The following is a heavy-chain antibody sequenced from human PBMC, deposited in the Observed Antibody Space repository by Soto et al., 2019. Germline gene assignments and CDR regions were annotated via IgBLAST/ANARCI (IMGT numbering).Heavy chain of an antibody. V-gene: IGHV1-46*01. J-gene: IGHJ4*02. CDR1: GYTFTSYY. CDR2: INPSGGST. D-gene: IGHD6-13*01. CDR3: ARVSSWSCFDY. Sequence: QVQLVQSGAEVKKPGASVKVSCKASGYTFTSYYMHWVRQAPGQGLEWMGIINPSGGSTSYAQKFQGSVTMTRDTSTSTVYLELSSLRSEDTAVYYCARVSSWSCFDYWGQGTLVTVSS.